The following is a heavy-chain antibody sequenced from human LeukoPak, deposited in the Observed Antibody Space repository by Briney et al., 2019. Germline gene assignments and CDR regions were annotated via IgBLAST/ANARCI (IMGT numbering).Heavy chain of an antibody. CDR1: GGSISSSSYY. CDR2: IYYSGST. J-gene: IGHJ4*02. Sequence: PSETLSLTCTVSGGSISSSSYYWGWIRQPPGKGLEWIGSIYYSGSTYYNPSLKSRVTISVDTSKNQFSLKLSSVTAADTAVYYCARVAGYSYGYYFDYWGQGTLVTVSS. D-gene: IGHD5-18*01. CDR3: ARVAGYSYGYYFDY. V-gene: IGHV4-39*01.